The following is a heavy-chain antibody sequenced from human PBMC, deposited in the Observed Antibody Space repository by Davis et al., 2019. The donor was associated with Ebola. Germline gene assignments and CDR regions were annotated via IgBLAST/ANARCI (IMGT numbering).Heavy chain of an antibody. CDR1: GGSISSGDYY. J-gene: IGHJ6*02. Sequence: MPSETLSLTCTVSGGSISSGDYYWSWIRQPPGKGLEWIGDIHHLGNGNYKPSLKTRLTISLDKSKNQVSLRLSSVTAADTAVYYCARGNYGMDVWGQGTTVTVSS. D-gene: IGHD2/OR15-2a*01. CDR3: ARGNYGMDV. CDR2: IHHLGNG. V-gene: IGHV4-39*07.